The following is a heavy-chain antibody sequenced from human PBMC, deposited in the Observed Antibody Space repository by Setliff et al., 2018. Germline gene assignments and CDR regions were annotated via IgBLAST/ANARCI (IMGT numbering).Heavy chain of an antibody. CDR2: TIPIFGTV. Sequence: ASVKVSCKASGGTFSDYGISWVRQAPGQGLEWMGGTIPIFGTVNYAQKFRGRVTITTDESTSTAYMELSSLRSEDTAVYYCVREGVDSSCYSDYYYYYMDVWGKGTMVTVSS. CDR3: VREGVDSSCYSDYYYYYMDV. CDR1: GGTFSDYG. J-gene: IGHJ6*03. V-gene: IGHV1-69*05. D-gene: IGHD2-15*01.